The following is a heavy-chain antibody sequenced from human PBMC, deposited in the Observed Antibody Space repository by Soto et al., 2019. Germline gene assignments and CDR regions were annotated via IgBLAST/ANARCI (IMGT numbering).Heavy chain of an antibody. CDR1: GFTFSSYA. CDR3: AKDRGYSYGLSDY. J-gene: IGHJ4*02. V-gene: IGHV3-23*01. CDR2: ISGSGGST. Sequence: EVQLLESGGGLVQPGGSLRLSCAASGFTFSSYAMSWVRQAPGKGLEWVSAISGSGGSTYYADSVKGRLTISRDNSKNTLYLQMNSLRAEDTAVYYCAKDRGYSYGLSDYWGQGTLVTVSS. D-gene: IGHD5-18*01.